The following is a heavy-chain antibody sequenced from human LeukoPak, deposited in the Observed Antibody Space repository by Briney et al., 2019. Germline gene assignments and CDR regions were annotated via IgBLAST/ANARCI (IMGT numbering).Heavy chain of an antibody. CDR1: GGSFSGYY. CDR3: AAGYSSTKYNWFDP. V-gene: IGHV4-34*01. CDR2: INHSGST. Sequence: IPSETLSLTCAVYGGSFSGYYWSWIRQPPGKGLEWIGEINHSGSTNYNPSLKSRVTISVDTSKNQFSLKLSSVTAADTAVYYCAAGYSSTKYNWFDPWGQGTLVTVSS. D-gene: IGHD6-13*01. J-gene: IGHJ5*02.